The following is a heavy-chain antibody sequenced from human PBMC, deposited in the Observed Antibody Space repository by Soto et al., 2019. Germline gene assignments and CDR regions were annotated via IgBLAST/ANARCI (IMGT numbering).Heavy chain of an antibody. V-gene: IGHV3-74*01. CDR2: IKTDGSST. J-gene: IGHJ4*02. D-gene: IGHD3-10*01. Sequence: EVQLVESGGGLVQPGGSLRLSCAASGFTFSSYWMHWVRQGPGKGLVWVSGIKTDGSSTNYADSVKGRFTISRDNAKNTLYLQMNSLRAEDTAVYYCARGGLSNSGTYSKDSWGQGTLVTVSS. CDR1: GFTFSSYW. CDR3: ARGGLSNSGTYSKDS.